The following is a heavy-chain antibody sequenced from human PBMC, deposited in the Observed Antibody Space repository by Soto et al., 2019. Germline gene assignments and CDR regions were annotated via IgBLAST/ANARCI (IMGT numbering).Heavy chain of an antibody. CDR3: ARDPGYRPTTEAGDY. J-gene: IGHJ4*02. Sequence: EVQLVESGGGLVQPGGSLRLSCAASGFTVSSNYMSWVRQAPGKGLEWVSVIYSGGSTYYADSVKGRFTISRDNSKNTLYLQMNSLRAEDTAVYYCARDPGYRPTTEAGDYWGQGTLVTVSS. CDR2: IYSGGST. D-gene: IGHD6-13*01. CDR1: GFTVSSNY. V-gene: IGHV3-66*01.